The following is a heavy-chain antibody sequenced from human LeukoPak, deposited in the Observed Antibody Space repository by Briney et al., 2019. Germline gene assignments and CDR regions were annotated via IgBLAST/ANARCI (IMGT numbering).Heavy chain of an antibody. Sequence: GGSLRLSCAASGFTFSSYSMNWVRQAPGKGLEWVSGISVSGGNTYYADSVKGRFTISRDNSKNTLYLQMNSLRAEDTAVYYCAKDPARVRGVFDYWGQGTLVTVSS. J-gene: IGHJ4*02. V-gene: IGHV3-23*01. D-gene: IGHD3-10*01. CDR3: AKDPARVRGVFDY. CDR2: ISVSGGNT. CDR1: GFTFSSYS.